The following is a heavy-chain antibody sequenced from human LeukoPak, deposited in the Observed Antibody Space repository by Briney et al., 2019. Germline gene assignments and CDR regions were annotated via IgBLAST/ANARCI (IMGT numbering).Heavy chain of an antibody. CDR1: GGSISSYY. CDR2: IYCSGST. V-gene: IGHV4-59*01. Sequence: SETLSLTCAVSGGSISSYYWSWIRQPPGKGLEWIGYIYCSGSTNYNPSLKSRVAISVDTSKNQFSLKLSSVTAADTAVYYCARGAGYSSRWFDPWGQGTLVTVSS. CDR3: ARGAGYSSRWFDP. J-gene: IGHJ5*02. D-gene: IGHD6-13*01.